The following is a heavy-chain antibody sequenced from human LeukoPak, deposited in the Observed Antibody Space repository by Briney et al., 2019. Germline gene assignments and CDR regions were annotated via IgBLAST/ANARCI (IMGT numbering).Heavy chain of an antibody. J-gene: IGHJ4*02. CDR3: ARRAPSHDFDD. CDR2: ISTTSGNI. Sequence: GGSLRLSCAASGFTFSSYSMNWVRQAPGKGLEWVTAISTTSGNIYYADSVKGRFTISRDNAKNSLYLQMNSLRVEDTALYYCARRAPSHDFDDWGQGTLVTVSS. CDR1: GFTFSSYS. V-gene: IGHV3-21*01.